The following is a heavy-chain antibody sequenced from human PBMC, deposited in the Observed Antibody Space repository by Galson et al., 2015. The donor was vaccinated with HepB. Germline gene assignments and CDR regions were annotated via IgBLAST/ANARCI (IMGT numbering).Heavy chain of an antibody. V-gene: IGHV1-69*13. Sequence: SVKVSCKASGGTFSSYAISWVRQAPGQGLEWMGGIIPIFGTANYAQKFQGRVTITADESTSTAYMELSSLRSEDTAVYYCASRKRRRLVIIYDAFDIWGQGTMVTVSS. CDR2: IIPIFGTA. CDR3: ASRKRRRLVIIYDAFDI. J-gene: IGHJ3*02. CDR1: GGTFSSYA. D-gene: IGHD3-9*01.